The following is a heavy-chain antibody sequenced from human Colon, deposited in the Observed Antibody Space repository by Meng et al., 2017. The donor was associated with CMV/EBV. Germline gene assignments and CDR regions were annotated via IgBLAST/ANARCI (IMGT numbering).Heavy chain of an antibody. CDR1: RDYY. V-gene: IGHV3-11*01. Sequence: RDYYMKWVGQVQGKALGWVACIGNSDSLTYSVDSVRGRFTISRDNARNSLYLQMDSLRADDTAFYYCARHPPQGPTTIPKYFDYWGQGTLVTVSS. D-gene: IGHD2-2*02. CDR3: ARHPPQGPTTIPKYFDY. CDR2: IGNSDSLT. J-gene: IGHJ4*02.